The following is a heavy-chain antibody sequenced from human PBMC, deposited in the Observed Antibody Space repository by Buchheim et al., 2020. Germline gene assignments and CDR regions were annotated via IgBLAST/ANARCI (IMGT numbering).Heavy chain of an antibody. D-gene: IGHD2-2*01. CDR3: ASDIVVVPAAMRGGYYYYGMDV. CDR1: GYTFTSYY. Sequence: QVQLVQSGAAVKKPGASVKVSCKASGYTFTSYYMHWVRQAPGQGLEWMGIINPSGGSTSYAQKFQGRVTMTRDTSTSTVYMELSSLRSEDTAVYYCASDIVVVPAAMRGGYYYYGMDVWGQGTT. CDR2: INPSGGST. J-gene: IGHJ6*02. V-gene: IGHV1-46*01.